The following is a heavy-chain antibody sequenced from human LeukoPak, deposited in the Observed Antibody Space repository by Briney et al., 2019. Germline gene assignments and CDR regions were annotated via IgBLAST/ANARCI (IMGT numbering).Heavy chain of an antibody. D-gene: IGHD6-19*01. CDR1: GFTFTTYG. Sequence: PGRSLRLSCAASGFTFTTYGMHWVRQAPGKGLVWVSRIMSDGRSTYADSVKGRFTISRDTAKNTLYLQMNSLRVEDTAVYYCATRAVAAPYWGQGTLVTVSS. CDR2: IMSDGRST. J-gene: IGHJ4*02. V-gene: IGHV3-74*01. CDR3: ATRAVAAPY.